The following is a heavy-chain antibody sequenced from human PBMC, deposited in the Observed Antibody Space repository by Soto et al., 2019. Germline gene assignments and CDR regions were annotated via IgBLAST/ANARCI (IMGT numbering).Heavy chain of an antibody. CDR2: IWYDGSNK. Sequence: PGGSLRLSCAASGFTFSSYGMHWVRQAPGKGLEWVAVIWYDGSNKYYADSVKGRFTISRDNSKNTLYLQMNSLRAEDTAVYYYARDLGPLDTAMALLFDYWGQGTLVTV. CDR3: ARDLGPLDTAMALLFDY. J-gene: IGHJ4*02. V-gene: IGHV3-33*01. D-gene: IGHD5-18*01. CDR1: GFTFSSYG.